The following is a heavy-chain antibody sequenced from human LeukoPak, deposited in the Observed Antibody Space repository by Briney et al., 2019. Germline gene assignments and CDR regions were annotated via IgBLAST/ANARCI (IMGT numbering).Heavy chain of an antibody. D-gene: IGHD2-15*01. CDR1: GYTFTSYY. CDR3: ARVPKEGIGAFDI. CDR2: INPSGGST. J-gene: IGHJ3*02. Sequence: ASVKVSCKASGYTFTSYYMHWVRQAPGQGLEWMGIINPSGGSTSYAQKFQGRVTMTRDMSTSTVYMELSSLRSEDTAVYHCARVPKEGIGAFDIWGQGTMVTVSS. V-gene: IGHV1-46*01.